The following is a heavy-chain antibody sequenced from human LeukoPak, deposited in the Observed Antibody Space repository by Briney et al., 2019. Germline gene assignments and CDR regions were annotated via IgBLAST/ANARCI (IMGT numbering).Heavy chain of an antibody. D-gene: IGHD2-2*02. Sequence: GGSLRLSCAASGFTFSSYAMSWVRQAPGKGLEWVSAISGSGGSTYYADSVKGRFTISRDNSKNTLYLQMNSLRAEDTAVYYCAKDTGVVVPAAIVDAFDIWGQGTMVTVSS. CDR2: ISGSGGST. CDR1: GFTFSSYA. V-gene: IGHV3-23*01. J-gene: IGHJ3*02. CDR3: AKDTGVVVPAAIVDAFDI.